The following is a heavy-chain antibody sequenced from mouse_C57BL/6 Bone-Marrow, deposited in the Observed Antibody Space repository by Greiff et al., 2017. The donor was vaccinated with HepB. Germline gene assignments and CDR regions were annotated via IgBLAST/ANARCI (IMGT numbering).Heavy chain of an antibody. D-gene: IGHD3-2*02. CDR1: GYSITSGYD. V-gene: IGHV3-1*01. CDR2: ISYSGST. Sequence: EVKLVESGPGMVKPSQSLSLTCTVTGYSITSGYDWHWIRHFPGNKLEWMGYISYSGSTNYNPSLKSRISITHDTSKNHFFLKLNSVTTEDTATYYCARDSSGYFDYWGQGTTLTVSS. J-gene: IGHJ2*01. CDR3: ARDSSGYFDY.